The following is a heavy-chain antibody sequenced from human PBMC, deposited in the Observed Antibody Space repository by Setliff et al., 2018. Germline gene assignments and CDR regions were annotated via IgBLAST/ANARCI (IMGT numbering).Heavy chain of an antibody. CDR3: ARTCSGSGCYAGLES. Sequence: PGGSLRLSCAASGFTFSNYWMHWVRQAPGKGLVWVSRIYTDGTITSYADSVKGRFTISRDNSKNTLYLQMNSLRPEDTAVYYCARTCSGSGCYAGLESWGQGTPVTVSS. CDR1: GFTFSNYW. V-gene: IGHV3-74*01. CDR2: IYTDGTIT. D-gene: IGHD2-15*01. J-gene: IGHJ4*02.